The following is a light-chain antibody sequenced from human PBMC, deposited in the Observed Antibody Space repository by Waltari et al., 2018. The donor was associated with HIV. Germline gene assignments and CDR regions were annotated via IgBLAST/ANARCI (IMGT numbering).Light chain of an antibody. CDR1: SSDVGSYNL. CDR3: CSYAGSSTYV. V-gene: IGLV2-23*02. CDR2: EVS. J-gene: IGLJ1*01. Sequence: QSALTQPASVSGSPGQSITISCTGTSSDVGSYNLVSWYQQHPGKTPKLMIYEVSKRPSGVPNRCSGSNSGNTASLTIAGLQAEDEADYYCCSYAGSSTYVFGTGTKVTVL.